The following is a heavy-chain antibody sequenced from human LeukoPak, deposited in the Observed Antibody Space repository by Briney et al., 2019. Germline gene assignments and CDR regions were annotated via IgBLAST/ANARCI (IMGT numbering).Heavy chain of an antibody. CDR3: AREGPIVGATNFDY. V-gene: IGHV4-61*02. CDR2: IYTSGST. J-gene: IGHJ4*02. Sequence: SQTLSLTCTVSGGSISSGSYYWSWIRQPAGKGLEWIGRIYTSGSTNYNPSLKSRVTISVDTSKNQFSLKLSSVTAADTAVYYCAREGPIVGATNFDYWGQGTLVTVSS. CDR1: GGSISSGSYY. D-gene: IGHD1-26*01.